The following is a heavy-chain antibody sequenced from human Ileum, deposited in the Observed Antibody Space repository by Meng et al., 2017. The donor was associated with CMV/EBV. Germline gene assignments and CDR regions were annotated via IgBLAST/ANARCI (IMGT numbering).Heavy chain of an antibody. CDR3: ATHWRGTGSYCLDY. V-gene: IGHV3-7*01. Sequence: GGPLRPPCAALGFTFSTYWMSWVRQAPGEGLEWVANINQDGSEKNYVDSVKGRFTISRDNAKNSLFLQMNSLGAEDTAVYYCATHWRGTGSYCLDYWGQGTLVTVSS. D-gene: IGHD1-26*01. CDR1: GFTFSTYW. J-gene: IGHJ4*02. CDR2: INQDGSEK.